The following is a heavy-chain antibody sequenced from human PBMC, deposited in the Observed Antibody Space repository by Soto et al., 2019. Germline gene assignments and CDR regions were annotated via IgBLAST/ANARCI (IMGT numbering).Heavy chain of an antibody. V-gene: IGHV3-15*05. CDR3: TTARGDYRPVDP. J-gene: IGHJ5*02. CDR1: GFSSGFRFSNTW. Sequence: EVQLVESGGGLVQPGGSLRLSCAASGFSSGFRFSNTWMNWVRQAPGKGPEWVGRIKSKLNGGTTEYAAPVKGRFTISRDDSKSTLYLEMNSLKAEDTAVYYCTTARGDYRPVDPWGQGTLVTVSS. D-gene: IGHD4-17*01. CDR2: IKSKLNGGTT.